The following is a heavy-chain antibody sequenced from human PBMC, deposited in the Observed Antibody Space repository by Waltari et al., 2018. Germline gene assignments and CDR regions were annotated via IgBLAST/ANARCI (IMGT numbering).Heavy chain of an antibody. V-gene: IGHV1-69*08. CDR1: GGTFSSYA. CDR2: ILPIFGTA. J-gene: IGHJ4*02. Sequence: QVQLVQSGAAVKKPGSSVKVSCKASGGTFSSYALRRVRQAPGPGLEWMGRILPIFGTANYEPRFQGRVTITADKATRTGYMELCRLRSEDTAVYYCAGHPGGIAADASDYWGQGTLVTVSS. D-gene: IGHD6-13*01. CDR3: AGHPGGIAADASDY.